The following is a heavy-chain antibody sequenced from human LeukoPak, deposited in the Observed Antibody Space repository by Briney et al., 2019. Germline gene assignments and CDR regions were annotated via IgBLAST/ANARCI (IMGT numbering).Heavy chain of an antibody. V-gene: IGHV1-69*04. Sequence: SVKVSCKASLGTFTSYTISLVPQAPGQGLEWMGRIIPILGIANYAQKSQRRVTITADKSTSTAYMELSSLRSEDTAVYYCAREGGRKAVAGTRSPYHWGQGTLVTVSS. CDR3: AREGGRKAVAGTRSPYH. J-gene: IGHJ4*02. CDR1: LGTFTSYT. D-gene: IGHD6-19*01. CDR2: IIPILGIA.